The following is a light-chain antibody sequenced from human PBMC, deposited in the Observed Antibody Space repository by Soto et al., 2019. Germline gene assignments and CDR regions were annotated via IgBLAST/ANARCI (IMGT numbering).Light chain of an antibody. V-gene: IGKV1-5*03. J-gene: IGKJ2*01. CDR1: QSISDW. CDR2: KAS. CDR3: QQYNGYPYT. Sequence: DIQMTQSPSTLSASVGDRVTITCRASQSISDWLAWYQQKPGKAPNLLIYKASSLESGVPSRFSGSGFGTEFPLTISSLQPDDVATYYCQQYNGYPYTFGQGTKLEIK.